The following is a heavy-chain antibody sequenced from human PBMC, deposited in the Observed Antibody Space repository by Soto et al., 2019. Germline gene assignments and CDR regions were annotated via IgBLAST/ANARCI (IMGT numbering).Heavy chain of an antibody. V-gene: IGHV3-9*01. CDR3: VRATYFSDSSGYTRCFDY. J-gene: IGHJ4*02. CDR1: GFIFEDYD. Sequence: EVQLVQSGGGLAHPGGSLRLSCEASGFIFEDYDMHWVRQPPGKGLQWVSGISWNSGDKDYGDSVKGRFTISRDNAKNSLDLQMSSLRVEDTAVYYCVRATYFSDSSGYTRCFDYWGQGTLVTVSS. D-gene: IGHD3-22*01. CDR2: ISWNSGDK.